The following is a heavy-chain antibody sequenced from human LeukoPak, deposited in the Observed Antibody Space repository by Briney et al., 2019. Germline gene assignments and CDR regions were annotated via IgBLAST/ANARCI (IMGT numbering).Heavy chain of an antibody. CDR3: ARRQHNPLDY. J-gene: IGHJ4*02. CDR1: GYTFTTYD. Sequence: ASVKVSCKPSGYTFTTYDINWVRQATGQGLEWMGWMSPNSGNTGYAQKFQGRVALTRNTSISTAYMELSSLRSEDTAVYYCARRQHNPLDYWGQGTLVTVSS. V-gene: IGHV1-8*01. D-gene: IGHD1-14*01. CDR2: MSPNSGNT.